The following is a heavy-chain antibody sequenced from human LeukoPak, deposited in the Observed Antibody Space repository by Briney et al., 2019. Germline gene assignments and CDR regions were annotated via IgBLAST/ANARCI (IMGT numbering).Heavy chain of an antibody. D-gene: IGHD6-19*01. J-gene: IGHJ4*02. Sequence: GGSLRLSCAGSGFIFNNYAMHWVRQPPGKGLEWVSGVSWNSGSIDYADSVKGRFTISRDNAKNSLYLQMNSLRVEDTAFYYCAKDNRRHYTSGPNPDSLHWGQGALVTVSS. CDR1: GFIFNNYA. V-gene: IGHV3-9*01. CDR2: VSWNSGSI. CDR3: AKDNRRHYTSGPNPDSLH.